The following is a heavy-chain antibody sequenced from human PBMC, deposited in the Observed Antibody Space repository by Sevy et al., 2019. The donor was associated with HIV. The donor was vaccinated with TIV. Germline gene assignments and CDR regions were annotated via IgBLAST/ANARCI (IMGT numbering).Heavy chain of an antibody. Sequence: GGSLRLSCAASGFTFSSYEMNWVRQAPGKGLEWVSYISSSGSPIYYADAVKGRFTISSDNAKNLLYLQMNSLRAEDTGVYYCARDLPGDSRMDVWGQGTTVTVSS. CDR3: ARDLPGDSRMDV. CDR1: GFTFSSYE. J-gene: IGHJ6*02. V-gene: IGHV3-48*03. D-gene: IGHD3-22*01. CDR2: ISSSGSPI.